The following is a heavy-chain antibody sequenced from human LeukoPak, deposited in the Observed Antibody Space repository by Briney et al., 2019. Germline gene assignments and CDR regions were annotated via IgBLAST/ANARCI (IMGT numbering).Heavy chain of an antibody. D-gene: IGHD3-10*01. V-gene: IGHV1-18*01. CDR1: GYIYTSYG. Sequence: ASVKVSCKASGYIYTSYGINWVRQAPGQGLEWMGWISAYNGNTKYAQKLQGRVTMTTDTSTSTAHIELRSLRTDDTAVYYCTRGPEWFGVNVDYWGQGTLVTVSS. J-gene: IGHJ4*02. CDR3: TRGPEWFGVNVDY. CDR2: ISAYNGNT.